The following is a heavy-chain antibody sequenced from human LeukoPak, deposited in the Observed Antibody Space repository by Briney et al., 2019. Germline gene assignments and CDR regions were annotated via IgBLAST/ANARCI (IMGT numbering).Heavy chain of an antibody. V-gene: IGHV3-23*01. CDR2: ISGSGGST. Sequence: GGSLRLSCAASGFTFSSYAMSWVRQAPGMGLEWVSAISGSGGSTYYADSVKGRFTISRDNSKNTLYLQMNSLRAEDTAVYYCAKGLESSGWFNWFDPWGQGTLVTVSS. CDR3: AKGLESSGWFNWFDP. D-gene: IGHD6-19*01. CDR1: GFTFSSYA. J-gene: IGHJ5*02.